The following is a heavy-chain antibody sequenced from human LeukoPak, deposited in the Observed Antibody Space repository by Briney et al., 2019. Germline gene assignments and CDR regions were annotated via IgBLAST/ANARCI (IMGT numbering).Heavy chain of an antibody. D-gene: IGHD5-24*01. V-gene: IGHV3-30-3*01. Sequence: GGSLRLSCAASGFTFSSYAMHWVRQAPGKVLEWVAVISYDGSNKYYADSVKGRFTISRDNSKNTLYLQMNSLRAEDTAVYYCASPKMATIQLVRIDYWGQGTLVTVSS. CDR3: ASPKMATIQLVRIDY. J-gene: IGHJ4*02. CDR1: GFTFSSYA. CDR2: ISYDGSNK.